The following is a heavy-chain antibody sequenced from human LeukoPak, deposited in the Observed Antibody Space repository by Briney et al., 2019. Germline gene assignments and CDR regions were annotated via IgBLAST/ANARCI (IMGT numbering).Heavy chain of an antibody. CDR2: ISGSGDT. CDR3: AKDKDLSLGDDRQY. V-gene: IGHV3-23*01. D-gene: IGHD3-16*01. Sequence: PGGSLRLSCTASGFTFSSYVMTWVRQAPGKGLERVSGISGSGDTYYADSVKGRFTISRDNSRNRLYLQMNSLRAEDTAVYYCAKDKDLSLGDDRQYWGQGTLATVSS. J-gene: IGHJ4*02. CDR1: GFTFSSYV.